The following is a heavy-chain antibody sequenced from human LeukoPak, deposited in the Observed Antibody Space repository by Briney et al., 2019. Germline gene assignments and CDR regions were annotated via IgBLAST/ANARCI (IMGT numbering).Heavy chain of an antibody. J-gene: IGHJ3*02. CDR1: GYTFTSYY. V-gene: IGHV1-46*01. CDR3: ARDMSTVTTSFEALDI. Sequence: ASVKVSCKASGYTFTSYYMHWVRQAPGQGLEWMGIINPSGGSTSYAQKFQGRVTMTRDMSTSTVYMELSSLRSEDTAVYYCARDMSTVTTSFEALDIWGQGTMVTVSS. CDR2: INPSGGST. D-gene: IGHD4-17*01.